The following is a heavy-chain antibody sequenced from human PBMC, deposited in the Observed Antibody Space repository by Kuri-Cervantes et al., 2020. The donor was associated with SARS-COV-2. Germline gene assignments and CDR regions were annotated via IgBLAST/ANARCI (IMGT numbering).Heavy chain of an antibody. D-gene: IGHD3-16*01. J-gene: IGHJ4*02. CDR3: GRDGVTVGKY. Sequence: GESLKISCAASGFTFSSYSMNWVRQSPGKGQEWVSSISNSSSYIYYEDSVKGRFTISRDNAKNALYLQMKSLRAEDTALYYCGRDGVTVGKYWGQGTLVTVSS. CDR2: ISNSSSYI. CDR1: GFTFSSYS. V-gene: IGHV3-21*01.